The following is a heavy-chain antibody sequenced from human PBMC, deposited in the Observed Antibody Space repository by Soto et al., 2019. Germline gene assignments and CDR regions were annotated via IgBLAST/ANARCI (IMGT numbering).Heavy chain of an antibody. Sequence: SETLSRTCTVSGGSINNGDYYWTWIRQPPGKGLEFIGYIYYTGGTSYNPSLRSRLAFSMDTSKNQFSLSLTSVTAADTAVYYCARQSIEASVSDWFDPWGQGLLVPVSS. CDR3: ARQSIEASVSDWFDP. D-gene: IGHD2-21*01. CDR1: GGSINNGDYY. J-gene: IGHJ5*02. V-gene: IGHV4-30-4*01. CDR2: IYYTGGT.